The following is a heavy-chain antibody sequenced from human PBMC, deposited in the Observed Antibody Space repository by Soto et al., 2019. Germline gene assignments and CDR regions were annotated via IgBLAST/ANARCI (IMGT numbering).Heavy chain of an antibody. V-gene: IGHV1-8*01. CDR1: GYTFTSYD. J-gene: IGHJ6*03. D-gene: IGHD4-4*01. CDR3: ARGPSTVTRYRDYYYMDV. Sequence: ASVKVSCKASGYTFTSYDINWVRQATGQGLEWMGWMNPNSGNTGYAQKFQGRVTMTRNTSIRTAYMELSSLRSEDTAVYYCARGPSTVTRYRDYYYMDVWGKGTTVTVSS. CDR2: MNPNSGNT.